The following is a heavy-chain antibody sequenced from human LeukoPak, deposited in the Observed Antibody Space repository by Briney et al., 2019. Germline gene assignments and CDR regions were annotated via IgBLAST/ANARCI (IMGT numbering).Heavy chain of an antibody. CDR3: ARVSPKRVRGVIIPYYYGMDV. D-gene: IGHD3-10*01. CDR2: MNPNSGNT. Sequence: GASVKVSCEASGYTFTSYDINWVRQATGQGLEWMGWMNPNSGNTGYAQKFQGRVTMTRNTSIGTAYMELSSLRSEDTAVYYCARVSPKRVRGVIIPYYYGMDVWGQGTTVTVSS. V-gene: IGHV1-8*01. CDR1: GYTFTSYD. J-gene: IGHJ6*02.